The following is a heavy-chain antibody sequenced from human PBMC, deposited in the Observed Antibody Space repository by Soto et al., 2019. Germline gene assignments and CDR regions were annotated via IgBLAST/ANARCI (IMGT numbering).Heavy chain of an antibody. CDR2: IYSGGST. CDR1: GFTVSTNY. CDR3: ARASIAAAGYYFGY. D-gene: IGHD6-13*01. J-gene: IGHJ4*02. Sequence: EVQLVESGGGLIQPGGSLRHSCAASGFTVSTNYMSWVRQAPGKGLEWVSVIYSGGSTYYADSVKGRFTISSDKSKNTLYLQMNGLRAEDTAVYYCARASIAAAGYYFGYWGQGTLVTVSS. V-gene: IGHV3-53*01.